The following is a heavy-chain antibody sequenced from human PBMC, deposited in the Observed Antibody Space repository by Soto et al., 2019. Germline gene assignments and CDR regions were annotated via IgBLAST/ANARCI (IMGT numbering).Heavy chain of an antibody. CDR1: GDTISTGGYS. D-gene: IGHD1-26*01. CDR2: TYYSGST. V-gene: IGHV4-61*08. J-gene: IGHJ5*02. CDR3: ARVWVGEEYNWFDP. Sequence: SETLSLTCAVSGDTISTGGYSWAWIRQPPGKALEWIGHTYYSGSTNYNPSLKSRVTISIDTSKNQFSLKLSSVTAADTAVYYCARVWVGEEYNWFDPWGQGTLVTVSS.